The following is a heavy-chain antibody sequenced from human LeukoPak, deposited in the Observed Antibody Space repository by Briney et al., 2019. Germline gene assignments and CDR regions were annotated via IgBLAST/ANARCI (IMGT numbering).Heavy chain of an antibody. J-gene: IGHJ4*02. CDR3: SRFDGASDFQY. D-gene: IGHD3-3*01. Sequence: SQTLSLTCAISGDSVSSNRASWTWIRQSPSRGLEWLGRTCYRSKWYNDYAVSLKSRISINPDTSKNQFSLQLNSVTPEDTAVYYCSRFDGASDFQYWGQGTLVTVSS. CDR1: GDSVSSNRAS. CDR2: TCYRSKWYN. V-gene: IGHV6-1*01.